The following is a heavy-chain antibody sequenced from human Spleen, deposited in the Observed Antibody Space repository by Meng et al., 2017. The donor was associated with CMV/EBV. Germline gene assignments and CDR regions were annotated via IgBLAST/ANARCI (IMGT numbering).Heavy chain of an antibody. V-gene: IGHV3-13*03. CDR1: GFIFSRCD. D-gene: IGHD3-3*01. Sequence: GGSLRLSCGACGFIFSRCDMHWVRQPTGKGLEWVSTFGTAGDTYYLDSVKGQFTISRENAKNTLYLQMNSLRAEDTAVYYCAIKPNRFLGYYYGMDVWGQGTTVTVSS. J-gene: IGHJ6*02. CDR2: FGTAGDT. CDR3: AIKPNRFLGYYYGMDV.